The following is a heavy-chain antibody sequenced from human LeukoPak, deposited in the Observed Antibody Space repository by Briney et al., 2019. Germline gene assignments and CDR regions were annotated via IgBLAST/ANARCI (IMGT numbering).Heavy chain of an antibody. D-gene: IGHD3-22*01. CDR2: INHSGST. J-gene: IGHJ5*02. CDR1: GGSFSGYY. CDR3: ARVRLYDSSGYSNNWFDP. Sequence: SETLSLTCAVYGGSFSGYYWSWIRQPPGKGLEWIGEINHSGSTNYNPSLKSRVTISVDTSKNQFSLKLSSVTAADTAVYYCARVRLYDSSGYSNNWFDPWGQGTLSPSPQ. V-gene: IGHV4-34*01.